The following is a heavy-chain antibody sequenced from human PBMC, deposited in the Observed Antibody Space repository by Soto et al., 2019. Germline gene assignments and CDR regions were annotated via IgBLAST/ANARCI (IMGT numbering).Heavy chain of an antibody. D-gene: IGHD4-17*01. CDR3: VRERLDGDYFDS. J-gene: IGHJ4*02. CDR1: GFTFSDHY. Sequence: EVQLVESGGGLVQTGGSLRLSCAASGFTFSDHYMDWVRQAPGKGLEWVGRIRNQAKSYTTEYAASVKGRLSISRDDLENSLYLQMNSVRAEDTAVYFCVRERLDGDYFDSWGQGTRFTVSS. CDR2: IRNQAKSYTT. V-gene: IGHV3-72*01.